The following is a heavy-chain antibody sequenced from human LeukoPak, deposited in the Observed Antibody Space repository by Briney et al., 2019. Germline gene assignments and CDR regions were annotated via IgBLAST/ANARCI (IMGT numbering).Heavy chain of an antibody. CDR2: IKRKTDGGPT. V-gene: IGHV3-15*01. CDR1: GFTFSNAR. J-gene: IGHJ4*02. CDR3: TTEFDVVVPAASFDY. Sequence: GGSLRLSRAASGFTFSNARMSWVRQAPREGRWWGGPIKRKTDGGPTDYAAPVKGRFTISRDDSKNTLYLQMNSLKTEDTAVYYCTTEFDVVVPAASFDYWGQGTLVTVSS. D-gene: IGHD2-2*01.